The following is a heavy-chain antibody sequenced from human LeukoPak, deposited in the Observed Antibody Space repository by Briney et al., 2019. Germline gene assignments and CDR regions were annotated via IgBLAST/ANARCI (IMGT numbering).Heavy chain of an antibody. CDR1: GFTFSSHA. D-gene: IGHD3-3*01. CDR3: AKDKDFWSGYYRGVPYYYGMDV. V-gene: IGHV3-30*04. CDR2: ISYDGNNK. Sequence: PGRSLRLSCAASGFTFSSHAMHWVRQAPGKGLEWVAVISYDGNNKYYADSVKGRFTISRDNAKNTLYLQMNSLRAEDTAVYYCAKDKDFWSGYYRGVPYYYGMDVWGQGTTVTVSS. J-gene: IGHJ6*02.